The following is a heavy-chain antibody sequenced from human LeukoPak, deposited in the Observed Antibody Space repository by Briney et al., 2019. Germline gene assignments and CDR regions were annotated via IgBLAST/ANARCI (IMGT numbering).Heavy chain of an antibody. CDR1: GGSFSGYY. J-gene: IGHJ5*02. Sequence: SETLSLTCAVYGGSFSGYYWSWIRQPPGKGLEWIGEINHSGSTNYNPSLKSRVTISVDTSKNQFSLKLSSVTAADTAVYYCARVGRSGYRYNWFDPWGQGTLVTVSP. D-gene: IGHD3-3*01. V-gene: IGHV4-34*01. CDR3: ARVGRSGYRYNWFDP. CDR2: INHSGST.